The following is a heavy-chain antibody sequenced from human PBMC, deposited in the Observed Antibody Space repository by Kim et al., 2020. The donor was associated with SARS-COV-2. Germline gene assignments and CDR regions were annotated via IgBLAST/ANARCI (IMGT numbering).Heavy chain of an antibody. Sequence: SETLSLTCTVSGGSISSSSYYWGWIRQPPGKGLEWIGSIYYSGSTYYNPSLKSRVTISVDTSKNQFSLKLSSVTAADTAVYYCARQPLRYAPNWFDPWGQGTLVTVSS. D-gene: IGHD3-16*01. CDR3: ARQPLRYAPNWFDP. J-gene: IGHJ5*02. V-gene: IGHV4-39*01. CDR1: GGSISSSSYY. CDR2: IYYSGST.